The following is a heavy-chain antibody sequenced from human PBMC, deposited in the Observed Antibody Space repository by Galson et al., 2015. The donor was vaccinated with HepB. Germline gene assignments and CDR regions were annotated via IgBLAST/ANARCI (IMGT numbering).Heavy chain of an antibody. Sequence: SLRLSCATSGFTFSPIWMSWVRQAPGKGLEWVANIKGDGSEEYYVDSVKGRFTISRDNARNSLYLQMNCLTAEDTALYYCARDWNWGLDYWGQGTLVTVSS. CDR3: ARDWNWGLDY. CDR2: IKGDGSEE. D-gene: IGHD7-27*01. V-gene: IGHV3-7*03. J-gene: IGHJ4*02. CDR1: GFTFSPIW.